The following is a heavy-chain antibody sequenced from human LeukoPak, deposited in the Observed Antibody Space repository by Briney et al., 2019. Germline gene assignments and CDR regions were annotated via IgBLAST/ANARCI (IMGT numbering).Heavy chain of an antibody. CDR3: AKSRWELQGGENFDY. D-gene: IGHD1-26*01. J-gene: IGHJ4*02. Sequence: GRSLRLSCAASGFTFSKYGMHWVRQAPGKGLEWVAFIWNDGRTGYYADSVKGRFTITRDNSKNTLSLQMNSLRADDTAVYYCAKSRWELQGGENFDYWGQGTLVTVSP. CDR2: IWNDGRTG. V-gene: IGHV3-30*02. CDR1: GFTFSKYG.